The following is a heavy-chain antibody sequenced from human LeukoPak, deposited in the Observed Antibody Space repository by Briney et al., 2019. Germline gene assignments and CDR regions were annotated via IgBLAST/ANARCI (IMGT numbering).Heavy chain of an antibody. CDR3: ARAKGCSSTCCLFDY. J-gene: IGHJ4*02. D-gene: IGHD2-2*01. CDR2: ISSSSSTI. Sequence: GGSLRLSCAASGFTFSSYSMNWVRQAPGKGLEWVSYISSSSSTIYYADSVKGRFTISRDNAKNSLYLQMNSLRDEDTAVYYCARAKGCSSTCCLFDYWGQGTLVTVSS. V-gene: IGHV3-48*02. CDR1: GFTFSSYS.